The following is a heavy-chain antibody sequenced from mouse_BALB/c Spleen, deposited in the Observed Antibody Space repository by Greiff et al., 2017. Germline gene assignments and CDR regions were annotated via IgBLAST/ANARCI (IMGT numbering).Heavy chain of an antibody. J-gene: IGHJ2*01. Sequence: VKLVESGPELVKPGASVKISCKASGYSSTSYYIHWVKQRPGQGLEWIGWIFPGSGNTKYNEKFKGKATLTADTSSSTAYMQLSSLTSEDSAVYFCARRYDYDYFDYWGQGTTLTVSS. CDR1: GYSSTSYY. CDR2: IFPGSGNT. V-gene: IGHV1-66*01. D-gene: IGHD2-4*01. CDR3: ARRYDYDYFDY.